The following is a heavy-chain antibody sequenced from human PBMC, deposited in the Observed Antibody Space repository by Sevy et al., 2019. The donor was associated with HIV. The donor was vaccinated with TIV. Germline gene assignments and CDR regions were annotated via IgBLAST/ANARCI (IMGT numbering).Heavy chain of an antibody. Sequence: SETLSLTCTVSGGSISSSSYYWGWIRQPPGKGLEWIGGIYYSGSTYYNPSLKSRVTISVDTSKNQFSLKLSSVTAADTAVYYCASVLHSNSFDYWGQGTLVTVSS. J-gene: IGHJ4*02. CDR2: IYYSGST. CDR3: ASVLHSNSFDY. V-gene: IGHV4-39*01. CDR1: GGSISSSSYY. D-gene: IGHD4-4*01.